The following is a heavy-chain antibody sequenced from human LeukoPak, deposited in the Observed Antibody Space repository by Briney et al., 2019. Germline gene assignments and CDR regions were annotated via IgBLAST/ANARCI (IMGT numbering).Heavy chain of an antibody. J-gene: IGHJ4*02. CDR2: IYDNGNT. V-gene: IGHV4-59*01. CDR3: ATGETGSTLGGY. Sequence: SETLSLTCTVSGGPLSAYYWTWIAQPPGKGLEWIGYIYDNGNTNYNPSLKSRVTISVDTSKNQFSVKLTSVTAADTAVYYCATGETGSTLGGYWGQGTLVTVSS. CDR1: GGPLSAYY. D-gene: IGHD1-1*01.